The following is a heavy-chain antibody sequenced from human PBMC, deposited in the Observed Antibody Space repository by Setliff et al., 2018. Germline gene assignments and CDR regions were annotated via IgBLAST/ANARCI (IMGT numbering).Heavy chain of an antibody. J-gene: IGHJ4*02. CDR1: GGSISSGSYY. CDR3: ARGNGDYFDY. V-gene: IGHV4-61*09. Sequence: SETLSLTCTVSGGSISSGSYYWSWIRQPAGKGLEWIGHIYTSGSTNYNPSLKSRVTISLDRSKNQFSLKLSSMTAADTAVYYCARGNGDYFDYWGQETLVTVSS. D-gene: IGHD4-17*01. CDR2: IYTSGST.